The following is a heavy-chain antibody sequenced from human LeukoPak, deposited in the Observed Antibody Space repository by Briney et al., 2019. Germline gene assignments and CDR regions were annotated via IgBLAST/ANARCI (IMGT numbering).Heavy chain of an antibody. V-gene: IGHV1-3*01. CDR1: GYTFTSYA. D-gene: IGHD5-12*01. Sequence: ASVKVSCKASGYTFTSYAMHWVRQDPGQRLEWMGWINAGNGNTKYSQKFQGRVTITRDTSASTAYMELSSLRSEDTAVYYCARADIVATICFDYWGQGTLVTVSS. J-gene: IGHJ4*02. CDR2: INAGNGNT. CDR3: ARADIVATICFDY.